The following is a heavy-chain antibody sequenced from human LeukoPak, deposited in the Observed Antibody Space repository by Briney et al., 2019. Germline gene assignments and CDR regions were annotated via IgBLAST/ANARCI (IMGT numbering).Heavy chain of an antibody. Sequence: SETLSLTCTVSGGSISTYYWSWIRQPAGKGLEWIGRIYTSGSTNYNPSLKSRVTMSVDTSKNQFSLKLSSVTAADTAVYYCARERLYGSGSYSYYYYDMDVWGQGTTVTVSS. V-gene: IGHV4-4*07. J-gene: IGHJ6*02. CDR2: IYTSGST. CDR1: GGSISTYY. CDR3: ARERLYGSGSYSYYYYDMDV. D-gene: IGHD3-10*01.